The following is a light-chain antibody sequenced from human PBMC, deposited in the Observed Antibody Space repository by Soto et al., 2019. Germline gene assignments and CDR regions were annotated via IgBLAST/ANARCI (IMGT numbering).Light chain of an antibody. CDR1: QSISGY. V-gene: IGKV1-39*01. Sequence: DIQMTQSPSSLSASVGDRVTITCRASQSISGYLNWYQQKPGKAPEVVIYGASSLQSGVPLRFSGGGSGTDFPLPISSLQPEDFATYSGQKSLRSPPTFGQGTKLEI. CDR2: GAS. J-gene: IGKJ2*01. CDR3: QKSLRSPPT.